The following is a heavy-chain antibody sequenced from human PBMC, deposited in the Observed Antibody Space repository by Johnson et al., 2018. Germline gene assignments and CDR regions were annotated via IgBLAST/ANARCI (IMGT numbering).Heavy chain of an antibody. CDR3: ARRIAGSATGGNFDH. J-gene: IGHJ4*02. D-gene: IGHD6-13*01. Sequence: VQLVQSGGGLVKPGRSXRLSCTVSGFTFGDYAITWFRQAPGKGLEWVGFITRKADGGTTEYGASVRDKFSISRDDSKNIAYLHMNSLKTEDTAVYYCARRIAGSATGGNFDHWGQGTLVTVSS. V-gene: IGHV3-49*05. CDR2: ITRKADGGTT. CDR1: GFTFGDYA.